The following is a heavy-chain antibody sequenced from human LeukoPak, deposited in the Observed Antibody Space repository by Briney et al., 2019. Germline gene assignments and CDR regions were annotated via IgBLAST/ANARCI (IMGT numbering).Heavy chain of an antibody. CDR1: GLTFSGSD. Sequence: PGWSLRLSCAASGLTFSGSDIHWVRQASGKGLEWIGRIKTKAESYATAYVVSVTGRFTISRDDSKNTAFLQMNSLKTEDTAVYYCSRRMFTADWHLDLWGRGTLVTVP. CDR3: SRRMFTADWHLDL. J-gene: IGHJ2*01. V-gene: IGHV3-73*01. CDR2: IKTKAESYAT. D-gene: IGHD3-10*02.